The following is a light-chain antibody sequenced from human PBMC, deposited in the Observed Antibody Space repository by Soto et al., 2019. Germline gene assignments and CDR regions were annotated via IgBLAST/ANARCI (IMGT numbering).Light chain of an antibody. CDR3: QQYESSPLT. V-gene: IGKV3-20*01. CDR2: RAS. Sequence: EIVLTQSPDTLSLSPGERATLSCRASQSVSSSFLAWYHQKPDQAPRLLIYRASSRATGIPDRFTGSGSATDVTLTISRLEPDDFAVYYCQQYESSPLTFGGGTKVEIK. CDR1: QSVSSSF. J-gene: IGKJ4*01.